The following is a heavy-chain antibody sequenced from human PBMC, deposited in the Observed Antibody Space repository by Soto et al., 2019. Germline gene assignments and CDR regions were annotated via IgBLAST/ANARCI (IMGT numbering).Heavy chain of an antibody. CDR3: ARLARMGLELPGATYYYYYGMDG. V-gene: IGHV4-31*03. D-gene: IGHD1-7*01. CDR1: GGSVSSAGYY. CDR2: IYYSGST. J-gene: IGHJ6*02. Sequence: PSETLSLTCTVSGGSVSSAGYYWSWIRQHPGGGLEWIGYIYYSGSTDYNPSLKSRVTISVDMSKNQFSLKLRSVTAADTAVYYCARLARMGLELPGATYYYYYGMDGWGQGTTVTVSS.